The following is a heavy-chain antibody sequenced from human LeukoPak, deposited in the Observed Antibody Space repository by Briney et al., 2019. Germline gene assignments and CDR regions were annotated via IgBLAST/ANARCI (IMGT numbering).Heavy chain of an antibody. CDR3: AKVYFSTFCSSTSCSPDY. V-gene: IGHV3-30*18. D-gene: IGHD2-2*01. Sequence: PGGSLRLSCAASGITFSSHGMHWVRQAPGKGLEWVAVISYDGSNKYYADSVKGRFTISRDNSKNTLYLQMNSLRAEDTAVYYCAKVYFSTFCSSTSCSPDYWGQGTLVTVSS. CDR1: GITFSSHG. CDR2: ISYDGSNK. J-gene: IGHJ4*02.